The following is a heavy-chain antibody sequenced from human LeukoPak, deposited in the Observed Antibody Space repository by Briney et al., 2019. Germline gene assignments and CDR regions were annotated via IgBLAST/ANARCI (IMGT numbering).Heavy chain of an antibody. CDR3: ARTSEDTGYGDFDY. Sequence: SQTLSLTCTVSGGSFNTGGYYWSWIRQHPGKGLEWIGFIHYSGSTYYNPSLRSRVTMSVDTSENQFSLELSSVTAADTAVYYCARTSEDTGYGDFDYWGQGTLVTVSS. D-gene: IGHD4-17*01. CDR2: IHYSGST. V-gene: IGHV4-31*03. J-gene: IGHJ4*02. CDR1: GGSFNTGGYY.